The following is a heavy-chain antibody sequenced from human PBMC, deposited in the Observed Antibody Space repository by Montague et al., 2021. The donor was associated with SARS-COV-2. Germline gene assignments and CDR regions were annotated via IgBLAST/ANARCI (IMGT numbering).Heavy chain of an antibody. CDR1: GDSVSSNRPA. CDR2: TYYRSKWYN. V-gene: IGHV6-1*01. CDR3: ARTSASSDY. Sequence: CAISGDSVSSNRPARNWIRQSPSRGPEWLGRTYYRSKWYNDYAVSVKSRITINPDTSKNQISLQLNSVTPEDTAVYYCARTSASSDYWGQGTLVTVSS. J-gene: IGHJ4*02. D-gene: IGHD1-26*01.